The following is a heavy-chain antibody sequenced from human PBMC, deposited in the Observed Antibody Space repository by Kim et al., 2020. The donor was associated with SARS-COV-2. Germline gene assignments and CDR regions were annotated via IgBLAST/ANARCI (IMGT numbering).Heavy chain of an antibody. CDR1: GYTLTELS. V-gene: IGHV1-24*01. D-gene: IGHD3-10*01. J-gene: IGHJ5*02. CDR3: ATPRPRGFAEQNWFDP. CDR2: FDPEDGET. Sequence: ASVKVSCKVSGYTLTELSMHWVRQAPGKGLEWMGGFDPEDGETIYAQKFQGRVTMTEDTSTDTAYMELSSLRSEDTAVYYCATPRPRGFAEQNWFDPWGQGTLVTVSS.